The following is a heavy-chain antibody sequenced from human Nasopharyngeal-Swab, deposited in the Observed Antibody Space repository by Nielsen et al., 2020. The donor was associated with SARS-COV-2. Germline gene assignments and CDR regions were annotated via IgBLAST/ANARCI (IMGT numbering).Heavy chain of an antibody. D-gene: IGHD6-19*01. CDR3: AKDTSGWFLDS. CDR2: ISYDGSNK. CDR1: GFTFSSYG. J-gene: IGHJ4*02. V-gene: IGHV3-30*18. Sequence: GGSLRLSCAASGFTFSSYGMHWVRQAPGKGLEWVAVISYDGSNKYYADSVKGRFTISRDNSKNTLYLQMNSLRAEDTAVYYCAKDTSGWFLDSWGQGTLVTVSS.